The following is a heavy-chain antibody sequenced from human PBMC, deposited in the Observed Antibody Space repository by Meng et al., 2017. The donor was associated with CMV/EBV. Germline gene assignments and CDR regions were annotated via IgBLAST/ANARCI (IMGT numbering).Heavy chain of an antibody. D-gene: IGHD3-3*01. CDR1: GFTFSSYA. CDR2: ISGSSGST. J-gene: IGHJ3*02. V-gene: IGHV3-23*01. CDR3: ARGNNYDFWSGDAFDI. Sequence: GESLKISCAASGFTFSSYAMSWVRQAPGKGLEWVSAISGSSGSTYYADSVKGRFTISRDNSKNTLYLQMNSLRAEDTAVYYCARGNNYDFWSGDAFDIWGQGTMVTVSS.